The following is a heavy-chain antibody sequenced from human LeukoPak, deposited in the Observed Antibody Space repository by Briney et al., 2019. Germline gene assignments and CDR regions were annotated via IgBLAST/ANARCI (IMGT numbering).Heavy chain of an antibody. CDR3: ARRERFACWFDP. CDR1: GGSISSSSYY. J-gene: IGHJ5*02. V-gene: IGHV4-39*01. Sequence: PSETLSLTCTVSGGSISSSSYYWGWIRQPPGKGLEWIGSIYYSGSTYYNPSLKSRVTISVDTSKNQLSLKLSSVTAADTAVYYCARRERFACWFDPWGQGTLVTVSS. D-gene: IGHD3-10*01. CDR2: IYYSGST.